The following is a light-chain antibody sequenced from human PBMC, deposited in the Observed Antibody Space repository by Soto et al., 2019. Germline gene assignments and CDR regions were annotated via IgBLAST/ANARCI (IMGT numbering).Light chain of an antibody. V-gene: IGKV1-27*01. CDR1: QGITNY. Sequence: DIQMTQSPSSLSASVGDRVTITCRASQGITNYLAWYQQKPGKVPRLLIYAASTLQSGVPSRFSGSGSGTDFTLTISSLQPEDVVSYYCQKYNSAPWTFGQGTKVEI. CDR2: AAS. J-gene: IGKJ1*01. CDR3: QKYNSAPWT.